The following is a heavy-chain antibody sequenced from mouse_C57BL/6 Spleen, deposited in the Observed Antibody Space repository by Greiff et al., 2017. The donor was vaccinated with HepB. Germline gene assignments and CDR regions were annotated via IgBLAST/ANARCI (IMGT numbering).Heavy chain of an antibody. J-gene: IGHJ2*01. CDR3: AREKDWDRRDYFDY. CDR2: IHPNSGST. V-gene: IGHV1-64*01. Sequence: QVQLQQPGAELVKPGASVKLSCKASGYTFTSYWMHWVKQRPGQGLEWIGMIHPNSGSTNYNEKFKSKATLTVDKSSSTAYMQLSSLTSEDSAVYYCAREKDWDRRDYFDYWGQGTTLTVSS. D-gene: IGHD4-1*01. CDR1: GYTFTSYW.